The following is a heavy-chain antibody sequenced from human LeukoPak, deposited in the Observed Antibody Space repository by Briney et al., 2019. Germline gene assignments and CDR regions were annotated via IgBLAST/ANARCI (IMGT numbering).Heavy chain of an antibody. D-gene: IGHD1-26*01. CDR1: GFTFSNYW. J-gene: IGHJ4*02. V-gene: IGHV3-74*01. CDR2: INSDGSST. CDR3: ARESSVGAHKAFDY. Sequence: GGSLRLSCAASGFTFSNYWMHWVRHAPGKGLAWVSRINSDGSSTSYADSVKGRFTISRDNAKNTLYLLMNSLRAEDTAVYYCARESSVGAHKAFDYWGQGTLVTVSS.